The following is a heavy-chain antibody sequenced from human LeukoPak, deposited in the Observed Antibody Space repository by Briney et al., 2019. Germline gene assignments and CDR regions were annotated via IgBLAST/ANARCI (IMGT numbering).Heavy chain of an antibody. Sequence: PSETLSLTCVVSGGSLSTHHWSWIRQSPGRGLEWIGYISDSGSTNYNPSLKSRVTISVDTSKNQFSLMLSSVTAADTAVYYCARDGESGMDVWGQGTTVTVSS. CDR3: ARDGESGMDV. J-gene: IGHJ6*02. CDR2: ISDSGST. V-gene: IGHV4-59*11. CDR1: GGSLSTHH.